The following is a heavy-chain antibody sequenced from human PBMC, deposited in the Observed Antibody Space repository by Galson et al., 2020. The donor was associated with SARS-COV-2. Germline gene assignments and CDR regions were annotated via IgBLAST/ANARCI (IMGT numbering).Heavy chain of an antibody. CDR1: GFTFSSYG. D-gene: IGHD1-26*01. J-gene: IGHJ4*02. Sequence: GGSLRLSCAASGFTFSSYGMHWVRQAPGKGLAWVAVISYDGSNKYYADSVKGRFTISRDNSKNTLYLQMNSLRAEDTAVYYCTAELLFNYDYWGQGTLVTVSS. CDR3: TAELLFNYDY. V-gene: IGHV3-30*03. CDR2: ISYDGSNK.